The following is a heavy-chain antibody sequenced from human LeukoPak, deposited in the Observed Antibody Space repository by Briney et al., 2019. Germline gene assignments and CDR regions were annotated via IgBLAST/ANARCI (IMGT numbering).Heavy chain of an antibody. CDR3: VRSAFHAGSGNYYDY. J-gene: IGHJ4*02. V-gene: IGHV3-74*03. Sequence: GGSLRLSCAASGLTFSNYWIHWVRQAPGKGLVWVSRIDNAGSITTYADSVKGRFTISRDNAGNTLYLQMNSLRVEDTAVYYCVRSAFHAGSGNYYDYWGQGTLVTVSS. CDR2: IDNAGSIT. CDR1: GLTFSNYW. D-gene: IGHD3-22*01.